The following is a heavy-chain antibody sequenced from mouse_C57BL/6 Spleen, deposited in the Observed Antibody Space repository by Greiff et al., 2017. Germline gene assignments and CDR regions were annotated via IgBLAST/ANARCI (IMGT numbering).Heavy chain of an antibody. Sequence: EVKLVESGPGLVKPSQSLSLTCSVTGYSITSGYYWNWIRQFPGNKLEWMGYISYDGSNNYNPSLKNRISITRDTTKNQFFLTLNSVTTEDTATYYCARADGYYYAMDDWGQGTSVTVSS. D-gene: IGHD2-3*01. CDR3: ARADGYYYAMDD. CDR2: ISYDGSN. V-gene: IGHV3-6*01. CDR1: GYSITSGYY. J-gene: IGHJ4*01.